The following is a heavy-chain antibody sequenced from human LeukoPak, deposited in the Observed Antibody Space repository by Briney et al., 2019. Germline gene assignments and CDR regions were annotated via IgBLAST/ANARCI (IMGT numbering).Heavy chain of an antibody. CDR1: GYTFTSYY. CDR2: INPSGGST. D-gene: IGHD2-2*02. J-gene: IGHJ2*01. V-gene: IGHV1-46*01. Sequence: ASVKVSCKASGYTFTSYYMHWVRQAPGQGLEWMGIINPSGGSTSYAQKFQGRVTMTRDTSTSTVYMELSSLRSEDTAVYYCARSYCSSTSCYTWADWYFDLWGRGTLVTVSS. CDR3: ARSYCSSTSCYTWADWYFDL.